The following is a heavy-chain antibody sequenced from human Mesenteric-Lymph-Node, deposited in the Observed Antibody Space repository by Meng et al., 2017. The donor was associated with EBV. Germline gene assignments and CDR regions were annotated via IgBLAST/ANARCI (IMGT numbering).Heavy chain of an antibody. CDR2: VHSTGST. CDR1: GDSVNSATYY. D-gene: IGHD3-22*01. J-gene: IGHJ4*02. V-gene: IGHV4-61*01. Sequence: GQGVVKPSDTLSLTCSVSGDSVNSATYYWSWIRKPPGKGLEWIASVHSTGSTNYNPSLMSRVTISLDTSKSQFSLTLTYVTAADTAVYYCASQGYYDSGAWGDYFDYWGQGSLVTVSS. CDR3: ASQGYYDSGAWGDYFDY.